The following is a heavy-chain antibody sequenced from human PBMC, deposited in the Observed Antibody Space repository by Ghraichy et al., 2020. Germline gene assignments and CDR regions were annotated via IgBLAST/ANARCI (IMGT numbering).Heavy chain of an antibody. D-gene: IGHD3-9*01. CDR3: ARSSDSLTGYYRGGGPNWFDP. Sequence: SVKVSCKASGGTFSSYAISWVRQAPGQGLEWMGRIIPILGIANYAQKFQGRVTITADKSTSTAYMELSSLRSEDTAVYYCARSSDSLTGYYRGGGPNWFDPWGQGTLVTVSS. CDR2: IIPILGIA. CDR1: GGTFSSYA. J-gene: IGHJ5*02. V-gene: IGHV1-69*04.